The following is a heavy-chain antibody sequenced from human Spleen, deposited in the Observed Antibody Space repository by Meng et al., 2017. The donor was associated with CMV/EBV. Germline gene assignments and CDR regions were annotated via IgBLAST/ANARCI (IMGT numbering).Heavy chain of an antibody. CDR2: INPSGGST. V-gene: IGHV1-46*01. CDR3: ARGEEGSYDSSGYYY. D-gene: IGHD3-22*01. Sequence: SGYTFTSYDMHWVRQAPGQGLEWMGIINPSGGSTSYAQKFQGRVTMTRDTSTSTVYMELSSLRSEDTAVYYCARGEEGSYDSSGYYYWGQGTLVTVSS. J-gene: IGHJ4*02. CDR1: GYTFTSYD.